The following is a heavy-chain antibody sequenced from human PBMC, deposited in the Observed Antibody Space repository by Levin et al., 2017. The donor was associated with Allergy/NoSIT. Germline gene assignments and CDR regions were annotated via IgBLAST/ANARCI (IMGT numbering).Heavy chain of an antibody. CDR2: ISSNGNNT. J-gene: IGHJ4*02. V-gene: IGHV3-64*02. Sequence: LSLTCAASGFTFSNYAMQWVRQAPGKGLEYVSAISSNGNNTSYADSVKGRFTISRDNSKNTLYLQMGSLRAEDMAVYYCARARGYSYGNQIDFWGQGTLVTVSS. D-gene: IGHD5-18*01. CDR3: ARARGYSYGNQIDF. CDR1: GFTFSNYA.